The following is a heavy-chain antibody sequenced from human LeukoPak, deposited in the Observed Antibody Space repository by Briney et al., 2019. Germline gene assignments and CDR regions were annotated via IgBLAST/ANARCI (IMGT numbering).Heavy chain of an antibody. D-gene: IGHD5-18*01. CDR3: ASQDTAMVGGRGAFDY. CDR1: GGSISSYY. Sequence: SETLSLTCTVSGGSISSYYWSWIRQPPGKGLEWIGYIYYSGSTNYNPSLKSRVTISVDTSKNQFSLKLSTVTAADTAVYYCASQDTAMVGGRGAFDYWGQGTLVTVSS. CDR2: IYYSGST. V-gene: IGHV4-59*12. J-gene: IGHJ4*02.